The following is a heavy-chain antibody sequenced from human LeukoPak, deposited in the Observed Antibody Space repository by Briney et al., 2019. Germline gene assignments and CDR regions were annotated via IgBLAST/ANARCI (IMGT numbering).Heavy chain of an antibody. CDR2: IYYSGST. CDR1: GGSISSSSYY. D-gene: IGHD2-21*02. J-gene: IGHJ5*02. Sequence: SETLSLTCTVSGGSISSSSYYWGWIRQPPGTGREWIGSIYYSGSTYYNPSLKSRVTISVDTSKNQFSLKLSSVTAADTAVYYCARQVAYCGGDCYLNWFDPWGQGTLVTVSS. CDR3: ARQVAYCGGDCYLNWFDP. V-gene: IGHV4-39*01.